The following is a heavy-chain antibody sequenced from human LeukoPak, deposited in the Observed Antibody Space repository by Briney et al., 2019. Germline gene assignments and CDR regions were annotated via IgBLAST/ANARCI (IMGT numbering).Heavy chain of an antibody. CDR1: GFTFSSYG. CDR2: ISDSGGST. J-gene: IGHJ4*02. D-gene: IGHD5-12*01. CDR3: AKHRGSSGADARPAEY. V-gene: IGHV3-23*01. Sequence: GGSLRLSCAASGFTFSSYGMSWVRQAPGKGLEWVSAISDSGGSTYYADSVKGRFTISRDNSKNTVYLEVNSLRAEDTAVYYCAKHRGSSGADARPAEYWGQGTLVTVSS.